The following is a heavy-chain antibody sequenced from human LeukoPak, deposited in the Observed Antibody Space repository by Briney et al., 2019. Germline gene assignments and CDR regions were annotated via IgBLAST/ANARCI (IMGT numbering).Heavy chain of an antibody. Sequence: GGSLRLSCAASRFTFSSYTMNWVRQAPGKGLEWVSAISGSGGSTYYADSVKGRFTISRDNSKKTLYLQMNSLRAEDTAVYYCAELGITMIGGVWGKGTTVTISS. J-gene: IGHJ6*04. CDR2: ISGSGGST. CDR3: AELGITMIGGV. CDR1: RFTFSSYT. D-gene: IGHD3-10*02. V-gene: IGHV3-23*01.